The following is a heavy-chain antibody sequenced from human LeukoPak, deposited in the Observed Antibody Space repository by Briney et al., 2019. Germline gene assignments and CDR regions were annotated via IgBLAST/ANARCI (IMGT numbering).Heavy chain of an antibody. J-gene: IGHJ4*02. CDR1: GYRFTNCW. CDR2: IYPGDSDT. CDR3: VRHKGGSGWSFDY. V-gene: IGHV5-51*01. Sequence: GESLKISCKGSGYRFTNCWIGWVRQMPGKGLEWMGIIYPGDSDTRYSPSFQGQVTISADKSISTAYLQWSSLQASDTAMYYCVRHKGGSGWSFDYWGQGTLVTVSS. D-gene: IGHD6-19*01.